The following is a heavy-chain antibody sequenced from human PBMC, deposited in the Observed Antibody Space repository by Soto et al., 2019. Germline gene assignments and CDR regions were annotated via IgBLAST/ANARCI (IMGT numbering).Heavy chain of an antibody. CDR2: ISGYNDNT. J-gene: IGHJ4*02. CDR3: AREYCTSTSCYGVDY. V-gene: IGHV1-18*01. Sequence: QVQLVQSGAEVKMPGASVKVSCKASVDTFTTYGISWVRQAPGQGLERMGWISGYNDNTKYAQKFQGRVIMTADTSTSTAYLELRTLTSDDTAVYYCAREYCTSTSCYGVDYWGQGTLVTVSS. D-gene: IGHD2-2*01. CDR1: VDTFTTYG.